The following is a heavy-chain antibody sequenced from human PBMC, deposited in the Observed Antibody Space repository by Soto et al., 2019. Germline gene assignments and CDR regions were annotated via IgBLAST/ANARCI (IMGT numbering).Heavy chain of an antibody. J-gene: IGHJ5*02. CDR1: GGSINNHY. CDR2: IYYSGIT. Sequence: SETLSLTCTVSGGSINNHYWSWIRQPPGKGLEWIGYIYYSGITNYNPSLKSRVTISVDTSKNQFSLKLSSVTAADTAVYYCARLEYSGYDEPYNWFDPWGQGTLVTVSS. CDR3: ARLEYSGYDEPYNWFDP. D-gene: IGHD5-12*01. V-gene: IGHV4-59*08.